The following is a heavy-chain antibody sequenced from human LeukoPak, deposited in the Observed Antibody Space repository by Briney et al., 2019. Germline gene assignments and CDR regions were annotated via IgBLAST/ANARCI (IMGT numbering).Heavy chain of an antibody. CDR1: GGSVNSGHHY. CDR3: SRGGDSAKGADS. CDR2: IHFSGDI. J-gene: IGHJ4*02. D-gene: IGHD1-26*01. Sequence: PSETLSLGCTVSGGSVNSGHHYWSWTRHHPAKGLEWLGFIHFSGDIYYNPSLTGRLSISVGTSKNQFSLRLTSVTAADTAVYYCSRGGDSAKGADSWGLGALVTVSP. V-gene: IGHV4-30-4*01.